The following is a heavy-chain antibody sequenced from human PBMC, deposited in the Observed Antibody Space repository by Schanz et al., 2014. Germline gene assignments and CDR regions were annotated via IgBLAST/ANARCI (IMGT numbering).Heavy chain of an antibody. CDR1: GFTFGNYG. CDR2: ISYGTSYI. J-gene: IGHJ4*02. CDR3: AKSLESCPGGRCSRGYFDY. V-gene: IGHV3-21*04. Sequence: EVQLLESGGGLVQPGGSLRLSCAASGFTFGNYGMNWVRQAPGKGLEWVSSISYGTSYIYYAESVKGRFTISRDNAKNSLFLQMSSLRAEDTAVYYCAKSLESCPGGRCSRGYFDYWGQGTLVNVSS. D-gene: IGHD2-8*02.